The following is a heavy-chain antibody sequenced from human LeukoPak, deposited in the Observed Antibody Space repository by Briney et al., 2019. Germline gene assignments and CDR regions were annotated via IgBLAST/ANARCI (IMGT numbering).Heavy chain of an antibody. CDR2: MDPNSGNT. J-gene: IGHJ6*03. Sequence: ASVKVSXKASGGTFSSYAISWMRQATGQGLEWMGWMDPNSGNTGYAQKFQGRVTITRNTSISTAYMELSSLRSEDTAVYYCARTDGTADYYMDVWGKGTTVTVSS. D-gene: IGHD2-2*01. V-gene: IGHV1-8*03. CDR1: GGTFSSYA. CDR3: ARTDGTADYYMDV.